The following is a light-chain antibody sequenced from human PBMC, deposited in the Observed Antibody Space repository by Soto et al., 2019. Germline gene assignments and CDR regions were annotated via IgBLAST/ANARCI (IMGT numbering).Light chain of an antibody. V-gene: IGKV3-20*01. CDR1: QSVGSNY. J-gene: IGKJ1*01. CDR3: QQYGRT. Sequence: EIVLTQSPGTLSLSPGERATLSCRASQSVGSNYLAWYQKKPGQAPRLLIYGASSRATGISDRFSGSGSGTDFTLTISRPEPEDFAVYYCQQYGRTFGQGTKVDIK. CDR2: GAS.